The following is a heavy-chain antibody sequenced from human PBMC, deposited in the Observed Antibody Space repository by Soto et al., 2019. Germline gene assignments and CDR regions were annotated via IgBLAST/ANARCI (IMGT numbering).Heavy chain of an antibody. D-gene: IGHD6-19*01. CDR2: ISYDGSNK. CDR1: GFTFSSYG. J-gene: IGHJ4*02. V-gene: IGHV3-30*18. Sequence: HPGGSLRLSCAASGFTFSSYGMHWVRQAPGKGLEWVAAISYDGSNKYYADPVKGRFTISRDNSKNTLYLQMNSLRTEDTAVYYCAKDLRSGWYYFDYWGQGTLVTVSS. CDR3: AKDLRSGWYYFDY.